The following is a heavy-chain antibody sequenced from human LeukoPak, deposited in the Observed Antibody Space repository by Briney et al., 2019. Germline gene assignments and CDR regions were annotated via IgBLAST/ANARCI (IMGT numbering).Heavy chain of an antibody. Sequence: GGSLRLSCVASGFTFSRFWMHWVRHAPGKGLVWVSRINTDASNTIYADSVKGRFTISRDNAKNTLYLQMNSLRAEDTAVYYCATDQSIAGPTTADYWGQGTLVTVSS. CDR2: INTDASNT. J-gene: IGHJ4*02. D-gene: IGHD1-26*01. CDR1: GFTFSRFW. V-gene: IGHV3-74*01. CDR3: ATDQSIAGPTTADY.